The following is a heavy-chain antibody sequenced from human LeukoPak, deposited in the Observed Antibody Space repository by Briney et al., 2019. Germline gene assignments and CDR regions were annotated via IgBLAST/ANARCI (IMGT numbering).Heavy chain of an antibody. D-gene: IGHD3-10*01. CDR2: ITSDGRNT. Sequence: PGGSLRVSCSASGFTFSSYAMHWVRQAPGKGLEYVSAITSDGRNTYYADSVKGRFTISKDNSKNALYLQVSSLRTEDTAVYYCVKACGHWFGACMDVWGKGTTVTVSS. J-gene: IGHJ6*04. V-gene: IGHV3-64D*06. CDR1: GFTFSSYA. CDR3: VKACGHWFGACMDV.